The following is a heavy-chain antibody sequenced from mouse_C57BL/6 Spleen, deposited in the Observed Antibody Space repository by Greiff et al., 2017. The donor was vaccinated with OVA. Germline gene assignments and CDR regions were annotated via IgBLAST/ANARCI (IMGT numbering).Heavy chain of an antibody. Sequence: QVQLQQSGPELVKPGASVKISCKASGYAFSRSWMNWVKQRPGKGLEWIGRIYPGDGDTNYNGKFKGKATLTADKSSSTAYMQLSSLTSEDSAVYFCAREAGSYWYFDVWGTGTTVTVSS. J-gene: IGHJ1*03. V-gene: IGHV1-82*01. CDR2: IYPGDGDT. CDR1: GYAFSRSW. CDR3: AREAGSYWYFDV.